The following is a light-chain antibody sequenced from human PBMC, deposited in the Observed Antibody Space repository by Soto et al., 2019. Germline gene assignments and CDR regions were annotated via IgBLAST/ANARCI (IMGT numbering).Light chain of an antibody. CDR3: CSFAGSSTWV. CDR1: NSDVGSYNL. CDR2: EAN. J-gene: IGLJ3*02. Sequence: QSDLTQPASVSGSPGQSITISCTGTNSDVGSYNLVSWYQQHPDKAPKLMIYEANKRPSGVSDRFSGAKSGNTASLTISGLQAEDEADYYCCSFAGSSTWVFGEGTKLTVL. V-gene: IGLV2-23*01.